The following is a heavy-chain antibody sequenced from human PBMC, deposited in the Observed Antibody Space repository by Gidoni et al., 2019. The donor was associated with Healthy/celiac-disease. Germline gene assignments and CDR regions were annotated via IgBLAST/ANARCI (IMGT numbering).Heavy chain of an antibody. J-gene: IGHJ3*02. Sequence: EVQLVESGGGLVQPGGSLRLSCAASVFTVSRTYMSWVRQAPGKGLEWVSVIYSGGSTYYADSVKGRFTISRDNSKNTLYLQMNSLRAEDTAVYYCARDVRYCSSTSCLADAFDIWGQGTMVTVSS. CDR2: IYSGGST. CDR3: ARDVRYCSSTSCLADAFDI. D-gene: IGHD2-2*01. CDR1: VFTVSRTY. V-gene: IGHV3-66*01.